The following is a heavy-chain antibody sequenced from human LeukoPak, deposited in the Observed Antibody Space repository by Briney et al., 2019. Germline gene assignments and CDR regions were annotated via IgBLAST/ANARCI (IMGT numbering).Heavy chain of an antibody. CDR2: ISGNGGST. J-gene: IGHJ4*02. D-gene: IGHD6-13*01. CDR1: GFTFSSYA. CDR3: VKGDRSRWYYFDY. V-gene: IGHV3-64D*09. Sequence: PGGSLRLSCSASGFTFSSYAMHWVRQAPGKGLEYVSAISGNGGSTYYADSVKGRFTISRDNSKNTLYLQMSSLRAEDTAVYYYVKGDRSRWYYFDYWGQGTLVTVSS.